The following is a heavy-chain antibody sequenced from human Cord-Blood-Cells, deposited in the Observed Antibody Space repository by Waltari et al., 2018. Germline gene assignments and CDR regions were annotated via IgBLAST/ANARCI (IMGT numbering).Heavy chain of an antibody. V-gene: IGHV4-34*01. CDR1: GGSFSGYY. D-gene: IGHD6-13*01. Sequence: QVQLQQWGAGLLKPSETLSLTCAVHGGSFSGYYCSWIRQPPGKGLEWIGEINHSGSTNYNPSLKSRVTISVDTSKNQFSLKLSSVTAADTAVYYCARSSSSDAFDIWGQGTMVTVSS. CDR2: INHSGST. J-gene: IGHJ3*02. CDR3: ARSSSSDAFDI.